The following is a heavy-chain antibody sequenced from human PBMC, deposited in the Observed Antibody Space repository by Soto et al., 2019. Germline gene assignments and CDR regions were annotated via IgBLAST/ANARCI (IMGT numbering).Heavy chain of an antibody. Sequence: GASVKVSCKASGYTFTSYYMHWVRQAPGQGLEWMGIINPSGGSTSYAQKFQGRVTMTRDTSTSTVYMELSSLRSEDTAVYYCAREALTTVTTADFDYWGQGTLVTVSS. CDR3: AREALTTVTTADFDY. D-gene: IGHD4-17*01. J-gene: IGHJ4*02. CDR1: GYTFTSYY. CDR2: INPSGGST. V-gene: IGHV1-46*03.